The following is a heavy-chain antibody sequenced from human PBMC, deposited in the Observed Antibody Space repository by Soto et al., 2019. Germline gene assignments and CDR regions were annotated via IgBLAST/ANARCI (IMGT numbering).Heavy chain of an antibody. CDR1: AFTFSDHY. J-gene: IGHJ3*02. D-gene: IGHD2-15*01. Sequence: PGGSLRVSCAASAFTFSDHYMDWGRQAPGKGLEWVGRIRNKANSYTTEYAASVKGRFTISRDDSKNSVYLQMNSLKTEDTALYYCARGVKCSGANCYPPAPLDIWGQGTMVTVS. CDR2: IRNKANSYTT. CDR3: ARGVKCSGANCYPPAPLDI. V-gene: IGHV3-72*01.